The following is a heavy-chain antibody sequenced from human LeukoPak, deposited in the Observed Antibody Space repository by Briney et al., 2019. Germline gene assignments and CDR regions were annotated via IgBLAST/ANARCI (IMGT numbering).Heavy chain of an antibody. J-gene: IGHJ4*02. CDR1: SGSISSNNYY. CDR2: VSYSGST. V-gene: IGHV4-39*07. D-gene: IGHD6-19*01. CDR3: ARESAYSGWFDY. Sequence: PSETLSLTCTVSSGSISSNNYYWGWVRQPPGKGLEWIGSVSYSGSTYYNPSLRSRVTISVDTSKNQFSLKLNSVTAADTAVYYCARESAYSGWFDYWGRGTLVTVSS.